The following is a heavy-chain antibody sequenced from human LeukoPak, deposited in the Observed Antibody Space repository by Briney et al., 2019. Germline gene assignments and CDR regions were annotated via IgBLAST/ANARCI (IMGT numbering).Heavy chain of an antibody. CDR2: IGTAGDT. V-gene: IGHV3-13*01. CDR1: GFTFSSFD. CDR3: ARGDSRYYYYMDV. J-gene: IGHJ6*03. Sequence: GGSLRLSCAASGFTFSSFDMHWVCQATGKGLEWVSAIGTAGDTYYPGSVKGRFTISRENAKNSLYLQMNSLRAGDTAVYYCARGDSRYYYYMDVWGKGTTVTVSS.